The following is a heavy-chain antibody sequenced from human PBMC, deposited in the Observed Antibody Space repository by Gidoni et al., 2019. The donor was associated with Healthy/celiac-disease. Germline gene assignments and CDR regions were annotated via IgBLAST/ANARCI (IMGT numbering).Heavy chain of an antibody. D-gene: IGHD3-9*01. CDR3: ARETGYYPFDY. CDR2: IYYSGST. J-gene: IGHJ4*02. V-gene: IGHV4-39*02. CDR1: GGSISSSSYY. Sequence: QLQLQESGPGLVTPSATLSLTCTVSGGSISSSSYYWGWIRQPPGKGLEWIGSIYYSGSTYYNPSLKSRVTISVDTSKNQFSLKLSSVTAADTAVYYCARETGYYPFDYWGQGTLVTVSS.